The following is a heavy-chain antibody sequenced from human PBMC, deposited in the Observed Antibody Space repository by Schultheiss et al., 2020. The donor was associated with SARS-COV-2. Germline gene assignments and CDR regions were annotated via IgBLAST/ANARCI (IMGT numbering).Heavy chain of an antibody. D-gene: IGHD5-18*01. Sequence: GGSLRLSCAASGFTFSSYAMHWVRQAPGKGLEWVAVISYDGSNKYYADSVKGRFTISRDNSKNTLYVQMNSLRADDAAVYYCARERAMGLDYWGQGTLVTVSS. CDR2: ISYDGSNK. CDR1: GFTFSSYA. CDR3: ARERAMGLDY. J-gene: IGHJ4*02. V-gene: IGHV3-30*04.